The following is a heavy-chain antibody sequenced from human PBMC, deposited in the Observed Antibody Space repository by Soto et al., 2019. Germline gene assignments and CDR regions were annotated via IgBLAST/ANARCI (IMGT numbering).Heavy chain of an antibody. Sequence: GGSLRLSCAASGFTFSSYAMSWVRQAPGKGLEWVSAISGSGGSTYYADSVKGRFTIPRDNSKNTLYLQMNSLRAEDTAVYYCALVALTIPYYYYYGMDVWGQGTTVTVSS. V-gene: IGHV3-23*01. D-gene: IGHD2-15*01. CDR3: ALVALTIPYYYYYGMDV. J-gene: IGHJ6*02. CDR2: ISGSGGST. CDR1: GFTFSSYA.